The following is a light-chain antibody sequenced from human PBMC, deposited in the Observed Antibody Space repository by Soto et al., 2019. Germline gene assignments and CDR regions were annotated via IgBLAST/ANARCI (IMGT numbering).Light chain of an antibody. CDR3: QQYDTSPRT. CDR2: GAS. Sequence: EIVLTQSPGTLSLSPVERATLSCRASQSLSSNYLAWHQQKTGQAPRLLIYGASSRATGIPDRFSGSGSGTDFTLTITRLEPEDFAVYYCQQYDTSPRTFGQGTKVDIK. V-gene: IGKV3-20*01. CDR1: QSLSSNY. J-gene: IGKJ1*01.